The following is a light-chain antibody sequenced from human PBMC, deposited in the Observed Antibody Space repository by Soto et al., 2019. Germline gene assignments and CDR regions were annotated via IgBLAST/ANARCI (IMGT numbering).Light chain of an antibody. J-gene: IGKJ4*01. V-gene: IGKV3-15*01. CDR2: DAS. CDR3: QQFAGWPLT. Sequence: ETVWTHFQPTLSLSPGERAPLSSGAGRRVATKLVWYQQKPGQAPRLLMYDASTRATDIPARFSGSGSGTEFTLTISSLQSEDFAVYYCQQFAGWPLTFGGGTEVEIK. CDR1: RRVATK.